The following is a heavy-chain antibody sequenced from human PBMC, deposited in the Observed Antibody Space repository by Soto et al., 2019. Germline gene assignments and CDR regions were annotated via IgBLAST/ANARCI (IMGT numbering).Heavy chain of an antibody. D-gene: IGHD1-26*01. J-gene: IGHJ1*01. V-gene: IGHV3-30*18. Sequence: QVQLVESGGGVVQPGRSLRLSCAASGFTFSSYSMHWVRQAPGKGLEWVAVISYDGSNKYYADSVKGRFTISRDNSKNTLYLEMNSLRAEDTAVYYCAKDRGAVGATTPPFYFQHWGQGTLVTVSS. CDR1: GFTFSSYS. CDR2: ISYDGSNK. CDR3: AKDRGAVGATTPPFYFQH.